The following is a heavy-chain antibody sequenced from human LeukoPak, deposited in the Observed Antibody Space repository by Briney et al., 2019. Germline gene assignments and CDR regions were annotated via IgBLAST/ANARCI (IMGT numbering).Heavy chain of an antibody. CDR2: IIPIFGTA. V-gene: IGHV1-69*13. Sequence: SVKVSCTASGGTFSSYAISWVRQAPGQGLEWMGGIIPIFGTANYAQKFQGRVTITADESTSTAYMELSSLRSEDTAVYYCARGGRIINWFDPWGQGTLVTVSS. CDR3: ARGGRIINWFDP. D-gene: IGHD2-15*01. J-gene: IGHJ5*02. CDR1: GGTFSSYA.